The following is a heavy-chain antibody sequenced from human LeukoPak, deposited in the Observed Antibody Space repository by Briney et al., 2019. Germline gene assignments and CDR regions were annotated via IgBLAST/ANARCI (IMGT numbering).Heavy chain of an antibody. D-gene: IGHD5-18*01. CDR1: GFTFSSYG. Sequence: GGSLGLSCAASGFTFSSYGFHWVRQAPGKGLEWVTSIPYDGANKNYVDSVKGRFTISRDNSKNTLYLLMNSLRVEDTAVYYCAKDSESSYSYVDYWGQGTLVTVSS. V-gene: IGHV3-30*02. J-gene: IGHJ4*02. CDR3: AKDSESSYSYVDY. CDR2: IPYDGANK.